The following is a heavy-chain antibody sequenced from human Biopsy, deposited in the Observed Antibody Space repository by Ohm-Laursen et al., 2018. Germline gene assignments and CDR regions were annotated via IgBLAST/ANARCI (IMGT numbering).Heavy chain of an antibody. CDR2: INPNIGNA. CDR3: ARDPACPSSGGYYGLDL. D-gene: IGHD6-19*01. J-gene: IGHJ6*02. CDR1: GYTLAGYS. Sequence: ASVKVSCKASGYTLAGYSIHWVRQAPGHGLEWMGWINPNIGNANYAQSYQGRLTVTRDTSISTAYMELTSLTFDDTAIYYCARDPACPSSGGYYGLDLWGQGTTVIVSS. V-gene: IGHV1-2*02.